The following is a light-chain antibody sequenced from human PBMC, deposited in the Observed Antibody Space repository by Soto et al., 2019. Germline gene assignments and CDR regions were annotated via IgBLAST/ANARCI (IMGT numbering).Light chain of an antibody. CDR2: WAS. CDR1: QSVLYSSKNKNF. V-gene: IGKV4-1*01. J-gene: IGKJ4*01. CDR3: QQDFSTPLT. Sequence: DIVMTQSPDSLAVSLGERATINCKSSQSVLYSSKNKNFLAWYQQKPGQPPKLLIYWASTRESGVPDRFSGGGSGTDFTLTISSLQAEDVAVYYCQQDFSTPLTFGGGTKVEIK.